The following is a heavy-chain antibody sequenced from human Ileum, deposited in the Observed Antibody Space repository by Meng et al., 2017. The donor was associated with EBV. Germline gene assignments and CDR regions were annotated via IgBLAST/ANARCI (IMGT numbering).Heavy chain of an antibody. Sequence: QVTLTGSGPGLVKPSGTLFLTCAVSGAPVSGSDWWSWVRQPPGKGLEWIGEVYHDGATNYHPSLKSRVTISLDKSKNEVNLHLNSLTAADTAVYFCARSSPIVRGLDYWGQGTLVTVSS. V-gene: IGHV4-4*02. J-gene: IGHJ4*02. CDR2: VYHDGAT. CDR3: ARSSPIVRGLDY. CDR1: GAPVSGSDW. D-gene: IGHD3-10*01.